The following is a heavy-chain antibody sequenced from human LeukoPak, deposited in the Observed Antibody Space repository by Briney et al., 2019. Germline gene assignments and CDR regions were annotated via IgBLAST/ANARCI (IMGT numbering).Heavy chain of an antibody. J-gene: IGHJ4*02. D-gene: IGHD3-3*01. CDR1: GFSLSTYF. CDR3: AREASGYYHVFDS. Sequence: GGSLRLSCEASGFSLSTYFLSWIRQAPGKGLEWVSYITNSGRSTKYADAVKGRFTISRDNAKQSVYLEMTDLRAEDTAVYYCAREASGYYHVFDSWGQGTLVTVS. V-gene: IGHV3-11*04. CDR2: ITNSGRST.